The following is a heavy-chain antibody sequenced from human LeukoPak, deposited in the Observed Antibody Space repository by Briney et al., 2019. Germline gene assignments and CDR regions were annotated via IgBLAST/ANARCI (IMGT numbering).Heavy chain of an antibody. Sequence: ASVKVSCKASGYTFTSYGISWVRQAPGQRLEWMGWINAGNGNTKYSQKFQGRVTITRDTSASTAYMELSSLRSEDTAVYYCASSRGVRGATFDYWGQGTLVTVSS. CDR2: INAGNGNT. CDR1: GYTFTSYG. J-gene: IGHJ4*02. D-gene: IGHD3-10*01. V-gene: IGHV1-3*01. CDR3: ASSRGVRGATFDY.